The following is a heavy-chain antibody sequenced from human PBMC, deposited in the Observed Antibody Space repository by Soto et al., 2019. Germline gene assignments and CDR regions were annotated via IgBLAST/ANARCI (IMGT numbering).Heavy chain of an antibody. CDR1: GGSFSGYY. Sequence: KTSETLSLTCAVYGGSFSGYYWSWIRQPPGKGLEWIGEINHSGSTNYNPSLKSRVTISVDTSKNQFSLKLSSVTAADTAVYYCARGWRLRYSSPSGYWGQGTLVTVSS. J-gene: IGHJ4*02. V-gene: IGHV4-34*01. D-gene: IGHD3-9*01. CDR2: INHSGST. CDR3: ARGWRLRYSSPSGY.